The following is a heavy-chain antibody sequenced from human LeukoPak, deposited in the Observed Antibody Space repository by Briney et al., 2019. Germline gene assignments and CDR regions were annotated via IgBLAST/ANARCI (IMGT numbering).Heavy chain of an antibody. CDR1: GFTFSSYA. J-gene: IGHJ3*02. CDR3: ARGYYDSDAFDI. CDR2: ISYDGSNK. Sequence: GRSLRLSCAASGFTFSSYAMHWVRQAPGKGLELVAVISYDGSNKYYADSVKGRFTISRDNSKNTLYLQMNSLRAEDTAVYYCARGYYDSDAFDIWGQGTMVTVSS. D-gene: IGHD3-22*01. V-gene: IGHV3-30*04.